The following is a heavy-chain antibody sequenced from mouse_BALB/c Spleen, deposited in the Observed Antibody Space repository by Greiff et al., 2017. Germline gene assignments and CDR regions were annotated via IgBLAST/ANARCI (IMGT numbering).Heavy chain of an antibody. D-gene: IGHD1-2*01. CDR3: ATHYYGYLDY. V-gene: IGHV1-54*01. Sequence: QVQLKESGAELVRPGTSVKVSCKASGYAFTNYLIEWVKQRPGQGLEWIGVINPGSGGTNYNEKFKGKATLTADKSSSTAYMQLSSLTSDDSAVYFCATHYYGYLDYWGQGTTLTVSS. CDR1: GYAFTNYL. J-gene: IGHJ2*01. CDR2: INPGSGGT.